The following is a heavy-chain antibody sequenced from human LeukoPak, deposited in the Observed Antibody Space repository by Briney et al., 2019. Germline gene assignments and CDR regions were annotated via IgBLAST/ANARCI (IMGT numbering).Heavy chain of an antibody. D-gene: IGHD4-17*01. CDR3: AREAHDYGETFGAFDI. CDR2: IYYSGST. CDR1: GGSIRSYY. V-gene: IGHV4-59*01. J-gene: IGHJ3*02. Sequence: SETLSLTCTVSGGSIRSYYWSWIRQPPGKGLEWIGYIYYSGSTNYNPSLKSRVTISVDTSKNQFSLKLSSVTAADTAVYYCAREAHDYGETFGAFDIWGQGTMVTVSS.